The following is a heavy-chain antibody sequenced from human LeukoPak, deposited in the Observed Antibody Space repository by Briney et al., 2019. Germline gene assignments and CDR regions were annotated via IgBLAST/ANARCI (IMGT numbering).Heavy chain of an antibody. CDR1: GFTFGDYA. J-gene: IGHJ5*02. CDR3: TRVRRIMITFGGVTGFDP. Sequence: PGGSLRLSCTASGFTFGDYAMSWVRQAPGKGLEWVGFIRSKAYGGTTEYAASVKGRFTISRDDSKSIAYLQMNSLKTEDTAVYYCTRVRRIMITFGGVTGFDPWGQGTLVTVSS. D-gene: IGHD3-16*01. V-gene: IGHV3-49*04. CDR2: IRSKAYGGTT.